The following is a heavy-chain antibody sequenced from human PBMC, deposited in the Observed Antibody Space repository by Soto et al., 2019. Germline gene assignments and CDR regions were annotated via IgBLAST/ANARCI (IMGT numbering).Heavy chain of an antibody. D-gene: IGHD6-13*01. CDR1: GGSISSYC. CDR2: IYYSGST. J-gene: IGHJ6*02. CDR3: ARDLIRAAAGNYYYYYGMDV. Sequence: SETLSLTCTVSGGSISSYCWSWIRQPPGKGLEWIGYIYYSGSTNYNPSLKSRVTISVDTSKNRFSLKLSSVTAADTAVYYCARDLIRAAAGNYYYYYGMDVWGQGTTVTVSS. V-gene: IGHV4-59*01.